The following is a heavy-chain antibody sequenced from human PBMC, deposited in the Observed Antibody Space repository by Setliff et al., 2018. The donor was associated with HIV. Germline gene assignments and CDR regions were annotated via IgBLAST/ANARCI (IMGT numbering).Heavy chain of an antibody. D-gene: IGHD1-7*01. J-gene: IGHJ4*02. CDR1: GFTFNTYA. CDR3: AKVRWTANYYFDC. Sequence: GGSLRLSCAASGFTFNTYAVTWVRQAPGKGLEWVSVISADGLTTFYADSVKGRFTTSRDNSKDTLYLQMNSLRAEDTALYYCAKVRWTANYYFDCWGQGTLVTVSS. CDR2: ISADGLTT. V-gene: IGHV3-23*01.